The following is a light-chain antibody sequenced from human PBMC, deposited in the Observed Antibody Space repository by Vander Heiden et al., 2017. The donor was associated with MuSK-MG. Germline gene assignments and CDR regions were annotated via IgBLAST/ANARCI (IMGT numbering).Light chain of an antibody. Sequence: DIVMTQSPDSLAMSLGERATINCKSSQSVLYSPNNKNYLAWYQQKPGQPPKLLIYWASTRESGVPDRFSGSGSGTDFTLTINSLQAEDVAVYYCQQYYRTPSWTFGQGTKVEIK. J-gene: IGKJ1*01. CDR2: WAS. CDR3: QQYYRTPSWT. V-gene: IGKV4-1*01. CDR1: QSVLYSPNNKNY.